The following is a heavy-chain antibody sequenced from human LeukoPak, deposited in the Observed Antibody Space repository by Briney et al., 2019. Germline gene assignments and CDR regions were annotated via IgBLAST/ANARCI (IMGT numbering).Heavy chain of an antibody. D-gene: IGHD3-22*01. V-gene: IGHV1-69*13. CDR3: AREWGLESSGYYYAY. CDR1: GGTFSRFT. Sequence: SVKVSCKASGGTFSRFTISWVRQAPGQGFEWMGGITPILGTANFAQKFQGRVSITADGSTSTAFMELSSLRSEDTAVYYCAREWGLESSGYYYAYWGQGTLVTVSS. J-gene: IGHJ4*02. CDR2: ITPILGTA.